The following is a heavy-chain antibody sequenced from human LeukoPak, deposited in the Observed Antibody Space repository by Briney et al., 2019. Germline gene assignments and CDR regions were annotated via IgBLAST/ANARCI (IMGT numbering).Heavy chain of an antibody. J-gene: IGHJ4*02. CDR3: ARHSSGSADIFDS. CDR2: IYYSGST. V-gene: IGHV4-59*08. D-gene: IGHD3-10*01. Sequence: SETLSLTCTVSGGSMNSNYWSWIRQPPGKGLEWIGYIYYSGSTNYNPSLKSRVTISVDTSKNQFSLKLSSVTAADTAVYYCARHSSGSADIFDSWGQGTLVTVSS. CDR1: GGSMNSNY.